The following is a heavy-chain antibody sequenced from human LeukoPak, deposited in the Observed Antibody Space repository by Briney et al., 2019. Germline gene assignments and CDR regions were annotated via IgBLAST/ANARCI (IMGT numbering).Heavy chain of an antibody. J-gene: IGHJ6*03. CDR2: IYPGDSDT. V-gene: IGHV5-51*01. CDR1: GYSFTSYW. D-gene: IGHD6-13*01. CDR3: ARPRIAAAGNVYYMDV. Sequence: GESLKTSCKGSGYSFTSYWIGWVRQMPGKGLEWMGIIYPGDSDTRYSPSFQGRVTISADKSISTAYLQWSSLKASDTAMYYCARPRIAAAGNVYYMDVWGKGTTVTVSS.